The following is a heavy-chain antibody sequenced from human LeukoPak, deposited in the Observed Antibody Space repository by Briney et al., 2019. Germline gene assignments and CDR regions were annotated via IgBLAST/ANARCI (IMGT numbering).Heavy chain of an antibody. D-gene: IGHD3-10*02. Sequence: GGSLRLSCAASGFTFSSYAMSWVRQAPGKGLEWVSAISGSGSSTYYADSVKGRFTISRDNSKNTLYLQMNSLRAEDTAVYYCAKDYQSYYVGEANDYWGQGTLVTVSS. CDR3: AKDYQSYYVGEANDY. V-gene: IGHV3-23*01. CDR2: ISGSGSST. CDR1: GFTFSSYA. J-gene: IGHJ4*02.